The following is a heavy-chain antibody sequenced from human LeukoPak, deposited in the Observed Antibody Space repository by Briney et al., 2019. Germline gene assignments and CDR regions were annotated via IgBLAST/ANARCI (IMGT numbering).Heavy chain of an antibody. J-gene: IGHJ4*02. V-gene: IGHV3-43*01. CDR1: GFTFNEFA. CDR2: ISWDGGST. CDR3: ASLVAGGY. Sequence: PGGSLRLSCAASGFTFNEFAMHWVRQAPGKGLEWVSLISWDGGSTYYADSVKGRFTISRDNSKNSLYLQMNSLRNEDTAVYYCASLVAGGYWGQGTLVTVSS. D-gene: IGHD6-19*01.